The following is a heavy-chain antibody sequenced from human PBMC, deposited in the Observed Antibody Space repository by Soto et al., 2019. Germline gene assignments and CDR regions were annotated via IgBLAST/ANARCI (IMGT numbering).Heavy chain of an antibody. CDR3: ARGSRFLEWLLETAYYYYYMDV. CDR1: GYTFTSYG. Sequence: GASVKVSCKASGYTFTSYGISWVRQAPGQGLEWMGWISAYNGNTNYAQKLQGRVTMTTDTSTSTAYMELRSLRSDDTAVYYCARGSRFLEWLLETAYYYYYMDVWGKGTKVTVSS. J-gene: IGHJ6*03. V-gene: IGHV1-18*01. CDR2: ISAYNGNT. D-gene: IGHD3-3*01.